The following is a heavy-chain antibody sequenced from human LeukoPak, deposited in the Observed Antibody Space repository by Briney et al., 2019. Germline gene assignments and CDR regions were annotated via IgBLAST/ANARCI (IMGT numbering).Heavy chain of an antibody. J-gene: IGHJ5*02. CDR1: GGSFSGYY. CDR3: ARGLRSSSGAIDP. V-gene: IGHV4-34*01. Sequence: PSETLSLTCAVYGGSFSGYYWSWIRQPPGKGLEWIGEINHSGGTNYNPSLKSRVTISVDTSKNQFSLKLSSVTAADTAVYYCARGLRSSSGAIDPWGQGTLVTVSS. CDR2: INHSGGT. D-gene: IGHD6-13*01.